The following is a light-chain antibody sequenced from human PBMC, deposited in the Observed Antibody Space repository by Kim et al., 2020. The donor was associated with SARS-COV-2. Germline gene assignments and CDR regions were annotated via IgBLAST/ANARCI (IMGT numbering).Light chain of an antibody. J-gene: IGKJ3*01. CDR1: QSISSH. CDR3: QQSYITPFT. V-gene: IGKV1-39*01. Sequence: APVGDRVPIPCRTTQSISSHLNWYQQKPGRAPKLLISAASTLQGGVPSRFSGSGSETDFTLTISSLQPEDFATYFCQQSYITPFTFGPGTKVDIK. CDR2: AAS.